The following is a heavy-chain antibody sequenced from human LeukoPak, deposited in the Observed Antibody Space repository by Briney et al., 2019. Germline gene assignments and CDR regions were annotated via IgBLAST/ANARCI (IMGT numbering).Heavy chain of an antibody. CDR2: ISHSGSA. D-gene: IGHD3-10*01. CDR3: ARGEDYASGSYYFYFDS. Sequence: SETLSLTCAVYGGSFSGYYWSWIRQPPGKGLEWIGEISHSGSANYNPSLKSRVTISVDTSKNQFSLKVSSVTAADTAVYYCARGEDYASGSYYFYFDSWGQGTLVTLSS. J-gene: IGHJ4*02. CDR1: GGSFSGYY. V-gene: IGHV4-34*01.